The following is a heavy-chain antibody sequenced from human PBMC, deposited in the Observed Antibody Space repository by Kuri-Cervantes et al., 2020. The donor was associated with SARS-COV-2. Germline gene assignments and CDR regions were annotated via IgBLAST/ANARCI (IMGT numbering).Heavy chain of an antibody. CDR3: ARGVTIFGVVYYYYYMDV. D-gene: IGHD3-3*01. CDR1: GYTFTGYY. CDR2: INPNSGGT. V-gene: IGHV1-2*02. Sequence: ASVKVSCKDSGYTFTGYYMHWLRQAPGQGLEWMGWINPNSGGTNYAQKFQGRVTMTRDTSISTAYMELSSLRPDDTAVYYCARGVTIFGVVYYYYYMDVWGKGTTVTVSS. J-gene: IGHJ6*03.